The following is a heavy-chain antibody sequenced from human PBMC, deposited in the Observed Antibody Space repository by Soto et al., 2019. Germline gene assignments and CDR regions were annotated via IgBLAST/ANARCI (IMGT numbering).Heavy chain of an antibody. CDR3: ARVRAAAGRLDAFDI. Sequence: QVQLVQSGAEVKKPGSSVKVSCKASGGTFSSYTISWVRQAPGQGLEWMGRIIPILGIANYAQKFQGRVTITADKSTCTAYMDLSSLRSEDTAVYYCARVRAAAGRLDAFDIWGQGTMVTVSS. J-gene: IGHJ3*02. CDR1: GGTFSSYT. CDR2: IIPILGIA. D-gene: IGHD6-13*01. V-gene: IGHV1-69*02.